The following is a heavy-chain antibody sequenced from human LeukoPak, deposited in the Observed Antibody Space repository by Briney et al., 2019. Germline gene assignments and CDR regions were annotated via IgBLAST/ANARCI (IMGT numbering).Heavy chain of an antibody. J-gene: IGHJ6*03. CDR3: ARSSWWIYYMDV. CDR2: MNPNSGNT. D-gene: IGHD6-13*01. CDR1: GYTFTSYD. V-gene: IGHV1-8*01. Sequence: ASVKVSCTASGYTFTSYDINWVRQATGQGLEWMGWMNPNSGNTGYAQKFQGRVTMTRNTSISTAYMELSSLRSEDTAVYYCARSSWWIYYMDVWGKGTTVTISS.